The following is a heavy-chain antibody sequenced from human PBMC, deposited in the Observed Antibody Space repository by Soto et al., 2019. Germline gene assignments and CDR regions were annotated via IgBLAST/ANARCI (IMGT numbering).Heavy chain of an antibody. CDR1: GGSISSYY. CDR2: IYYSGST. Sequence: QVQLQESGPGLVKPSETLSLTCTVSGGSISSYYWSWIRQPPGKGLEWIGYIYYSGSTNYNPSLKSRVTISVDTSKNQFSLKLSSVTAADTAVYYCARMIEEMATPDYFDYWGQGTLVTVSS. CDR3: ARMIEEMATPDYFDY. V-gene: IGHV4-59*01. D-gene: IGHD5-12*01. J-gene: IGHJ4*02.